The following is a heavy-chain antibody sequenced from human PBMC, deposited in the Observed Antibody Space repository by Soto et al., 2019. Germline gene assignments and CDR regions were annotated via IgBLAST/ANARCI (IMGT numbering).Heavy chain of an antibody. D-gene: IGHD4-17*01. V-gene: IGHV1-8*01. Sequence: QVQLVQYGAEVKKPGASVKVSCKASGYTFTSYDINWVRQATGQGLEWMGWMNPNSGNTGYAQKFQGRVNMTRNTSISTAYMELSSRRAEDTDVYYCARSTNDSRDRHWGQGTLVTVSS. J-gene: IGHJ4*02. CDR2: MNPNSGNT. CDR1: GYTFTSYD. CDR3: ARSTNDSRDRH.